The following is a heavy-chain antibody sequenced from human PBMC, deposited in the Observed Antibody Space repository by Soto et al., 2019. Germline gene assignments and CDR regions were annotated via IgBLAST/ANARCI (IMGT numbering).Heavy chain of an antibody. CDR1: GLVFKTYW. D-gene: IGHD6-25*01. CDR2: IDQDGSAT. V-gene: IGHV3-7*03. J-gene: IGHJ5*02. Sequence: VQLVESGVALVQPGGSLRLSCAASGLVFKTYWVEWVRQAPGKGLEWVASIDQDGSATYYADSVKGRFTISRDNAADSAHLHMNSLRVGDTAIYYCATQGSYSGGTWGQGTLVTVTS. CDR3: ATQGSYSGGT.